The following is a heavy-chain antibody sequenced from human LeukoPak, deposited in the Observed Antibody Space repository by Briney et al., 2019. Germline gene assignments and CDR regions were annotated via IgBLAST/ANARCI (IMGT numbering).Heavy chain of an antibody. CDR2: IYHSGST. D-gene: IGHD3-22*01. CDR3: ARAPYYYDSSCYYPRGRYWDFDF. J-gene: IGHJ2*01. V-gene: IGHV4-30-2*01. CDR1: GGSLRSGGYY. Sequence: SQTLSHTRTLSGGSLRSGGYYWGWIPHPPGEGVEWVGYIYHSGSTYYDRSLMSRVPISVDPSNHQSCLKLSSLTAADTALYYCARAPYYYDSSCYYPRGRYWDFDFWGRGTLVTVPS.